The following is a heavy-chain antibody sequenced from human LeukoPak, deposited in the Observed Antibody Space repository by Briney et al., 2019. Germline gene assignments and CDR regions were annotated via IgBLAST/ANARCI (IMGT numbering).Heavy chain of an antibody. Sequence: GGSLRLSCVASGFTFSSYSMNWVRQAPGKGLEWVSYISSSSTIYYGDSVKGRYTISRDNAKNSLYLQMNSLRDEDTAVYYCARVGEFDYWGQGTQVTVSS. J-gene: IGHJ4*02. V-gene: IGHV3-48*02. CDR3: ARVGEFDY. D-gene: IGHD3-10*01. CDR1: GFTFSSYS. CDR2: ISSSSTI.